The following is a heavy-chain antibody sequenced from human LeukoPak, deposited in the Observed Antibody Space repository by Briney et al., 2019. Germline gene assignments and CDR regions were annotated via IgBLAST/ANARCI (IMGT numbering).Heavy chain of an antibody. D-gene: IGHD5-18*01. CDR3: VTPPD. V-gene: IGHV3-15*01. CDR2: IKSKSAGGTT. CDR1: GITISDAW. Sequence: GGSLRLSCEASGITISDAWMSWVRQPPGKGLEWVGRIKSKSAGGTTDHAAPVKGRFTISRDDSKNTLYLQMNSLTIEDTAVYYCVTPPDWGQGTLVTVSS. J-gene: IGHJ4*02.